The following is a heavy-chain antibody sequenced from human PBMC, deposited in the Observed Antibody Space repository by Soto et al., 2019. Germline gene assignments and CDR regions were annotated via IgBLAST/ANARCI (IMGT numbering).Heavy chain of an antibody. J-gene: IGHJ6*02. CDR1: GYTFTSYG. V-gene: IGHV1-18*01. CDR3: ARDPSDSSGYYYYYYGMDV. CDR2: ISAYNGNT. Sequence: ASVKVSCKASGYTFTSYGISWVRQAPGQGLEWMGWISAYNGNTNYAQKLQGRVTMTTDTSTSTAYMELRSLRSDDTAVYYCARDPSDSSGYYYYYYGMDVWGQGTTVTVSS. D-gene: IGHD3-22*01.